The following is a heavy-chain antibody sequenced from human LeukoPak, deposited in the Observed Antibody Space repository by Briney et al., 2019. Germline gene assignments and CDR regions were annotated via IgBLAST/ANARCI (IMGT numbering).Heavy chain of an antibody. CDR3: ARIHRRADASCHYYEDWYFDL. CDR1: GGSINYNY. V-gene: IGHV4-4*07. D-gene: IGHD3-22*01. Sequence: ASETLSLTCTVSGGSINYNYWSWIRQPAGRGLEWIGRIYASGSTNYNPSLKSQVTMSVDTSNNQLSLKMTSVTAADTAVYYCARIHRRADASCHYYEDWYFDLWGRGTLVTVSS. J-gene: IGHJ2*01. CDR2: IYASGST.